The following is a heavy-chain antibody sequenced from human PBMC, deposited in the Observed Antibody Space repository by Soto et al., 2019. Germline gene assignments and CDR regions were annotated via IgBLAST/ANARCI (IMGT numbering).Heavy chain of an antibody. Sequence: QVQLQESGPGLVKPSGTLSLTCAVSGGSISSSNWWSWVRQPPGKGLEWIGEIYHSGSTNYNPSLKSRVTISVDRSKNQFSLKLSSVTAADSAVYYCARVRRLRFVEWLLFNRWFDPWGQGTLVTVSS. V-gene: IGHV4-4*02. CDR3: ARVRRLRFVEWLLFNRWFDP. J-gene: IGHJ5*02. CDR2: IYHSGST. CDR1: GGSISSSNW. D-gene: IGHD3-3*01.